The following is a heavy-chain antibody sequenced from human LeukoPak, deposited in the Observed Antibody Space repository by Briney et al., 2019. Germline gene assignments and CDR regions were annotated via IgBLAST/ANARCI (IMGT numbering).Heavy chain of an antibody. Sequence: TSETLSLTCTVSGGSISSSSDYWGWIRQPPGKGLEWIGSIYYSGSTYYNPSLKSRVTISVDTSKNQFSLKLSSVTAADTAVYYCARGGRFRYYYDSSGYYLDYWGQGTLVTVSS. CDR3: ARGGRFRYYYDSSGYYLDY. CDR2: IYYSGST. V-gene: IGHV4-39*07. J-gene: IGHJ4*02. D-gene: IGHD3-22*01. CDR1: GGSISSSSDY.